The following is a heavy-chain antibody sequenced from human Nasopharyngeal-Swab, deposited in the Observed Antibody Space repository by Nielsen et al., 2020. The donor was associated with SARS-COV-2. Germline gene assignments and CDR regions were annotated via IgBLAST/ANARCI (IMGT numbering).Heavy chain of an antibody. CDR3: ARQSYCSSTSCYGLDYYYYMDV. CDR1: GYSFTSYW. Sequence: KVSCKGSGYSFTSYWIGWVRQMPGKGLAWMGIIYPGDSDTRYSPSFQGQVTITADKSISTAYLQWSSLKASDTAMYYCARQSYCSSTSCYGLDYYYYMDVWGKGTTVTVSS. CDR2: IYPGDSDT. V-gene: IGHV5-51*01. J-gene: IGHJ6*03. D-gene: IGHD2-2*01.